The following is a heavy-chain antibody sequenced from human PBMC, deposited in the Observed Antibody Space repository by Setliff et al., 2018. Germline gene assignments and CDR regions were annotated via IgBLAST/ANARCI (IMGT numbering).Heavy chain of an antibody. CDR2: INHSGST. J-gene: IGHJ4*02. Sequence: SETLSLTCAVYGGSFSGYYWSWIRQPPGKGLEWIGEINHSGSTNYNPSLKSRVTISVDTSKNQFSLKLSSVTAEETAVYYCARAQSWSGGPYYFDNWGQGTLVTVSS. V-gene: IGHV4-34*01. CDR1: GGSFSGYY. D-gene: IGHD3-3*01. CDR3: ARAQSWSGGPYYFDN.